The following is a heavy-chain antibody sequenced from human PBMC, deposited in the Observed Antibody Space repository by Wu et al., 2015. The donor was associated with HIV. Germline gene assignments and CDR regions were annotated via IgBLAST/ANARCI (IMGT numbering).Heavy chain of an antibody. CDR1: GGTFSSYA. D-gene: IGHD5-18*01. J-gene: IGHJ6*03. CDR2: IIPIFGTA. V-gene: IGHV1-69*01. CDR3: ARSPLDRIQLSKYIYYYYYMDV. Sequence: QVQLVQSGAEVKKPGSSVKVSCKASGGTFSSYAISWVRQAPGQGLEWMGGIIPIFGTANYAQKFQGRVTITADESTSTAYMELSSLRSEDTAVYYCARSPLDRIQLSKYIYYYYYMDVWAKGPRSPSP.